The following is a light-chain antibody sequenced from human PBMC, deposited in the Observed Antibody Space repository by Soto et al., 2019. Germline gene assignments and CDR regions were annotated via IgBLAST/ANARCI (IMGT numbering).Light chain of an antibody. CDR3: SSYTTSSSAYVV. CDR1: SSDVGIYNL. J-gene: IGLJ2*01. CDR2: EVS. Sequence: QSALTQPPSVSGSPGQSVTISCTGTSSDVGIYNLVSWYQQHPGKAPKLMIYEVSNRPSGVPDRFSGSKSGNTASLTISGLQAEDEADYHCSSYTTSSSAYVVFGGGTKLTVL. V-gene: IGLV2-18*02.